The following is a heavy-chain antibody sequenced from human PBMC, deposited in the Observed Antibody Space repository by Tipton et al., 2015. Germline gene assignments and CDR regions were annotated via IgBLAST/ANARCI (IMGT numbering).Heavy chain of an antibody. J-gene: IGHJ4*02. CDR2: ISYDGGDK. Sequence: SLRLSCAASGFSFRSYCLHWVRQAPGKGLEWVAVISYDGGDKYYADSAKGRFTISRDRSNNTLYLQMDSLRAEDTAVYHCAKADGSIPARQFFDSWGQGPLVTVSS. CDR3: AKADGSIPARQFFDS. CDR1: GFSFRSYC. V-gene: IGHV3-30*18. D-gene: IGHD6-6*01.